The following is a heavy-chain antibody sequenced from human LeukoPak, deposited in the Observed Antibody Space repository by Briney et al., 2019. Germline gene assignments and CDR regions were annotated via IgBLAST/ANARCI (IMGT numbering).Heavy chain of an antibody. V-gene: IGHV3-23*01. CDR1: GFTFSSYA. CDR2: ISANGRVT. Sequence: GGSLRLSCAASGFTFSSYAMSWVRQAPGKGLEWVSDISANGRVTYYADSVKGRFTVSRDNFKNTLYLQMNSLRAEDTALYYCARKLWHRNDCWGQGTLVTVSS. CDR3: ARKLWHRNDC. D-gene: IGHD3-16*01. J-gene: IGHJ4*02.